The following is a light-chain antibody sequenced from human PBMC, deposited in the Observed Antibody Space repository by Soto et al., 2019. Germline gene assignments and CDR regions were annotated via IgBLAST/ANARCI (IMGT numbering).Light chain of an antibody. CDR2: DAS. CDR1: QSVSRS. Sequence: EILLAPSPGTLSLSPGDRASLSCRASQSVSRSLTWYQQKPGQAPRLLIYDASTRATGIPPRFSGSGSGTDFALTISSLEPEDFAVYYCQQRSNSFGGGTKVDI. J-gene: IGKJ4*01. CDR3: QQRSNS. V-gene: IGKV3-11*01.